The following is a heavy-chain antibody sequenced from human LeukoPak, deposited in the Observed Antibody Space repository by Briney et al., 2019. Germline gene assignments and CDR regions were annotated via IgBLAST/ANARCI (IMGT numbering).Heavy chain of an antibody. Sequence: PSETLSLACAVSGGSINSNNWWSWVRQPPGKGLEWIGEMYHSGNTNYNPSLKSRVTISVDTSKNQFYLKLSSVTAADTAVYYCARGRRGGYSYGYPYFDYWGQGTLVTVSS. J-gene: IGHJ4*02. CDR3: ARGRRGGYSYGYPYFDY. D-gene: IGHD5-18*01. V-gene: IGHV4-4*02. CDR1: GGSINSNNW. CDR2: MYHSGNT.